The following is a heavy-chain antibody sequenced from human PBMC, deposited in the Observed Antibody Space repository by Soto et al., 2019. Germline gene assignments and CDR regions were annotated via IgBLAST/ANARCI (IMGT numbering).Heavy chain of an antibody. CDR2: IYWDDDK. CDR1: GFSLSTSGVG. V-gene: IGHV2-5*02. J-gene: IGHJ3*02. CDR3: VHRRRCSGGSCYLDAFDI. Sequence: QITLKESGPTLVNPTQTLTLTCTFSGFSLSTSGVGVGWIRQPPGKALEWLALIYWDDDKRYSPSLKSRLTITKDTQKHPVVPTMTTVDPVDTAASYCVHRRRCSGGSCYLDAFDIWGQGTMVTVSS. D-gene: IGHD2-15*01.